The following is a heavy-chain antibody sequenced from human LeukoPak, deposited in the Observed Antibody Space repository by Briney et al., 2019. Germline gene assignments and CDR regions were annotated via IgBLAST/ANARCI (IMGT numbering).Heavy chain of an antibody. D-gene: IGHD1-7*01. CDR2: ISGDGVTT. CDR1: GFTFSSSV. J-gene: IGHJ4*02. CDR3: TKGDWNSFDF. V-gene: IGHV3-23*01. Sequence: GGSLRLSCAASGFTFSSSVMRWVRQAPGKGLEWVSSISGDGVTTAYADSVKGRFTISRDNSKNTLYLQLNSLRVEDTALYYCTKGDWNSFDFWGQGSLVTVSS.